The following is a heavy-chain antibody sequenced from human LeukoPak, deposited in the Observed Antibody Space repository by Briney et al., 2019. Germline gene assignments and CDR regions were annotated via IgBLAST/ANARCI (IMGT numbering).Heavy chain of an antibody. CDR3: ARAFRVGATKSSFDY. J-gene: IGHJ4*02. D-gene: IGHD1-26*01. Sequence: ASVKVSCKASGGTFSSYAISWVQQAPGQGLEWMGGIIPIFGTANYAQKFQGRVTITADESTSTAYMELSSLRSEDTAVYYCARAFRVGATKSSFDYWGQGTLVTVSS. CDR1: GGTFSSYA. CDR2: IIPIFGTA. V-gene: IGHV1-69*13.